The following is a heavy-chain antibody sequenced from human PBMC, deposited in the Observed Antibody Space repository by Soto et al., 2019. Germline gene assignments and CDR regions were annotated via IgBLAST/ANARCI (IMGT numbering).Heavy chain of an antibody. CDR2: ISGSGSPT. CDR1: GFTFSSYA. Sequence: EVQLLESGGGLGQPGGSLRLSCAASGFTFSSYAMTWVRQAPGRGLEWVSAISGSGSPTYYADSVKGRFTISRDNSKNTLYLKMNSLRADDTAVYYCARDMSGGTYNYYYGMDVWGQGTTVTVSS. CDR3: ARDMSGGTYNYYYGMDV. J-gene: IGHJ6*02. V-gene: IGHV3-23*01. D-gene: IGHD1-26*01.